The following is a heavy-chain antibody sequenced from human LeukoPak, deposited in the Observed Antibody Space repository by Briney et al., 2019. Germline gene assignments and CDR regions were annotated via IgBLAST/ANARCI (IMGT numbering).Heavy chain of an antibody. V-gene: IGHV3-74*01. CDR1: RFTFSRYW. J-gene: IGHJ4*01. D-gene: IGHD4-11*01. Sequence: AGGSLRLSCAASRFTFSRYWMHWVRQAPGKGLVWVSRINTDGRTITYADSVKGRFTISRDNAKNMLYLQMNSLRAEDTAVYYCVRSAFLTTEFYFDYWGHGTLVTVSS. CDR2: INTDGRTI. CDR3: VRSAFLTTEFYFDY.